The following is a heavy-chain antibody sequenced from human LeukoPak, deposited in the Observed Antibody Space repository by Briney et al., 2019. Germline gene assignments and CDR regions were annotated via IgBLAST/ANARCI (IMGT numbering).Heavy chain of an antibody. CDR2: INGDGSSS. V-gene: IGHV3-74*01. CDR3: TRNPGMDV. CDR1: GFNFSNYG. J-gene: IGHJ6*02. Sequence: QSGGSLRLSCAASGFNFSNYGMHWVRQAPGKGLVWVSRINGDGSSSTYADSVKGRFTISRDNAKNTLYLQMNSLRTEDTAVYYCTRNPGMDVWGQGTTVTVSS.